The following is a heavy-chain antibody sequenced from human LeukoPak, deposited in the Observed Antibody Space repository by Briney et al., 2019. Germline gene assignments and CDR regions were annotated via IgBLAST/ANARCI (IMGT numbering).Heavy chain of an antibody. Sequence: QPGGSLRLSCTVSGFTFSSYWMNWVRQAPGKGLEWVASIRKDGGEKSYVDSVKGRFTCSRDNTKNSLYLQMSSLRAEDTAVYYCARDGTAAGLYFDLWGQGTLVTVSS. CDR3: ARDGTAAGLYFDL. CDR1: GFTFSSYW. CDR2: IRKDGGEK. J-gene: IGHJ4*01. V-gene: IGHV3-7*01. D-gene: IGHD6-13*01.